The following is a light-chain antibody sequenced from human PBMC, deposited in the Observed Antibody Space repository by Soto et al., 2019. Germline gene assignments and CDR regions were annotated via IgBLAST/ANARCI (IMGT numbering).Light chain of an antibody. CDR1: QGISSY. J-gene: IGKJ4*01. Sequence: AIRMTHSPSSFSTSTGDRVTITCRASQGISSYLAWYQQKPGKAPKLLIYAASTLQSGVPSSLSGSGSGTDFTLAISCLQSEAFATYYCQHYYSYMLTFGGGTKVDIX. CDR2: AAS. V-gene: IGKV1-8*01. CDR3: QHYYSYMLT.